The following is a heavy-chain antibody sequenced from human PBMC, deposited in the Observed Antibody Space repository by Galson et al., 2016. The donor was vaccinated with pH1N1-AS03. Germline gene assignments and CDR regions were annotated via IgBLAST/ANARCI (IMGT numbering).Heavy chain of an antibody. CDR3: ARPAHYDSSGRDALDV. CDR2: IFPGDSDT. D-gene: IGHD3-22*01. J-gene: IGHJ3*01. Sequence: QSGAEVKKPGDSLKISCKSSGYGFNGYWTGWVRQMPGKGLEWMGIIFPGDSDTRYSPSFQGQVTISADKSTRTTYLQWRSLKASDTAIYYCARPAHYDSSGRDALDVWGPRDNAHRLF. CDR1: GYGFNGYW. V-gene: IGHV5-51*03.